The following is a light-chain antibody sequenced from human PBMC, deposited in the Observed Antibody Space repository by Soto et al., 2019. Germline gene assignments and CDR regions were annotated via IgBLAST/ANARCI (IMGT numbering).Light chain of an antibody. CDR1: KNDIGVYDF. CDR3: KSYTGSNTYV. CDR2: EVV. Sequence: QSALTQPPSASESPGQSVTISCTRTKNDIGVYDFVSWYQHHPGKAPRLIIYEVVQRPSGVPDRFSGSKSGNTASLTVSGLQAADEADYFCKSYTGSNTYVFGRGTKVTVL. V-gene: IGLV2-8*01. J-gene: IGLJ1*01.